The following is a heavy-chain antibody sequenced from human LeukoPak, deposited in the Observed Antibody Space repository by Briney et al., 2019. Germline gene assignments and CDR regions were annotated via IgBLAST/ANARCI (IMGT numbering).Heavy chain of an antibody. J-gene: IGHJ4*02. CDR3: ARWWGAVAGFDY. D-gene: IGHD6-19*01. V-gene: IGHV1-8*01. CDR1: GYTFTSYD. CDR2: MNPNSGNT. Sequence: GASVKVSCKASGYTFTSYDINWVRQATGQGLEWMGWMNPNSGNTGYAQKFQGRVTMTRNTSISTAYMELSSLRSEDTAVYYCARWWGAVAGFDYWGQETLVTVSS.